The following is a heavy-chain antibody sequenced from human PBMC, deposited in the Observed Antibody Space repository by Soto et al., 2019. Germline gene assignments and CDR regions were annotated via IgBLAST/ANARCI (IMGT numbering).Heavy chain of an antibody. D-gene: IGHD3-22*01. J-gene: IGHJ4*02. CDR3: ARTYDSSGYYYFDY. CDR1: GFTFSSYG. CDR2: IWYDGSNK. Sequence: HPGGSLRLSCAASGFTFSSYGMHWVRRAPGKGLEWVAVIWYDGSNKYYADSVKGRFTISRDNSKNTLYLQMNSLRAEDTAVYYCARTYDSSGYYYFDYWGQGTLVTVPS. V-gene: IGHV3-33*01.